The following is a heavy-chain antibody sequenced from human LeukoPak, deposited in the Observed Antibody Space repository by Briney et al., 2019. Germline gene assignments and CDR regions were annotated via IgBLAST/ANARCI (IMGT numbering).Heavy chain of an antibody. CDR2: INPNSGGT. CDR1: GYTFTGYY. J-gene: IGHJ3*02. D-gene: IGHD4-17*01. V-gene: IGHV1-2*02. CDR3: ARDHGDYGGNSGRDDAFDI. Sequence: ASVKVSCKASGYTFTGYYMHWVRQAPGQGLEWMGWINPNSGGTNYAQKFQGRVTMTRDTSTSTVYMELSSLRSEDTAVYYCARDHGDYGGNSGRDDAFDIWGQGTMVTVSS.